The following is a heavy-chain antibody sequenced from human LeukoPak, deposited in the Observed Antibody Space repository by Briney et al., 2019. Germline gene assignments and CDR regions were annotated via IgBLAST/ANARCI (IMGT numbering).Heavy chain of an antibody. J-gene: IGHJ6*03. CDR3: ARVNQFGYSYGYGDYYYYMDV. V-gene: IGHV3-7*01. CDR2: IKQDGSEK. CDR1: GFTFSSYG. Sequence: PGGSLRLSCAASGFTFSSYGMNWVRQAPGKGLEWVANIKQDGSEKYYVDSVKGRFTISRDNAKNSLYLQMNSLRAEDTAVYYCARVNQFGYSYGYGDYYYYMDVWGKGTTVTVSS. D-gene: IGHD5-18*01.